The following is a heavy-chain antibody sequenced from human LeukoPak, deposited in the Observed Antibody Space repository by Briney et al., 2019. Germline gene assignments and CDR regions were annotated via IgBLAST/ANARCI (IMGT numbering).Heavy chain of an antibody. CDR2: IYYSGST. V-gene: IGHV4-39*01. CDR3: ASLLCGGDCYSGYYYYMDV. CDR1: GGSISSSSYY. D-gene: IGHD2-21*02. J-gene: IGHJ6*03. Sequence: SETLSLTCTVSGGSISSSSYYWGWIRQPPGKGLEWIGSIYYSGSTYYSPSLKSRVTISVDTSKNQFSLKLSSVTAADTAVYCCASLLCGGDCYSGYYYYMDVWGKGTTVTISS.